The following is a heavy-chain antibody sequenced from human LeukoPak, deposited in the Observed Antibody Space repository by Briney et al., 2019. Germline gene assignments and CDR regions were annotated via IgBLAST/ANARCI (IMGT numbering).Heavy chain of an antibody. CDR1: GGSISGYH. CDR3: ARVGDVTMVRGVIILNWFDP. V-gene: IGHV4-59*01. CDR2: IYYSGST. Sequence: SETLSLTCTVSGGSISGYHWSWIRQPPGKGLERIGHIYYSGSTNYNPSLKSRVTISVDTSKNQFSLKLSSVTAADTAVYYCARVGDVTMVRGVIILNWFDPWGQGTLVTVSS. J-gene: IGHJ5*02. D-gene: IGHD3-10*01.